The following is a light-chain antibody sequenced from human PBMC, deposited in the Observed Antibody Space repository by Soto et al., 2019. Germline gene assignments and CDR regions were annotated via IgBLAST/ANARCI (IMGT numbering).Light chain of an antibody. CDR3: QHKYKLVRT. V-gene: IGKV1-39*01. J-gene: IGKJ1*01. CDR2: GAS. CDR1: QSISTY. Sequence: QVTQNKSSLSASVGDRVTITCRASQSISTYLNWYQHKPGKVPKVLINGASRLQTGVPSRFSGSGSGTDFTLTISSLQPDDFATYYCQHKYKLVRTFGQGTKV.